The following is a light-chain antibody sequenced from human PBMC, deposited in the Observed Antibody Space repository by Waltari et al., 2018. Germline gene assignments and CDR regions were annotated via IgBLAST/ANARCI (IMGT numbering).Light chain of an antibody. V-gene: IGKV1-5*03. Sequence: DIQMTQSPSTLSASVGDRVTITCRASQSINSWLAWYQQKPGKAPKLLIYMASSLESGVPSRFSGSGSGTEFTLTISSLQPDDFATYYCQQYNSYWTFGQGTKLEI. CDR1: QSINSW. J-gene: IGKJ2*01. CDR2: MAS. CDR3: QQYNSYWT.